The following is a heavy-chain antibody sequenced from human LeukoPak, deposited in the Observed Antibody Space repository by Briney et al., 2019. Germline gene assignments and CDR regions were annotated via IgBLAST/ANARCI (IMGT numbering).Heavy chain of an antibody. V-gene: IGHV3-7*01. CDR3: ATYTNWVAGDV. CDR2: IQDDGSVK. Sequence: GGSLRLSCAASGFTFSKSWMSWVRQAPGQGLEWVAAIQDDGSVKDYVDSVKGRFTISRDNAKNTLYLQMNSLRAEDTAVYYCATYTNWVAGDVWGQGTTVSVSS. D-gene: IGHD1-1*01. CDR1: GFTFSKSW. J-gene: IGHJ6*02.